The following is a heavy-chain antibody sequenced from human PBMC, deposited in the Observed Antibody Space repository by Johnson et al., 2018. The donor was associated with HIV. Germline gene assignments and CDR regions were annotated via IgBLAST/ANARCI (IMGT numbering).Heavy chain of an antibody. D-gene: IGHD2-8*02. Sequence: QVQLVESGGGVVQPGRSLRLSCAASGFTFSSYAMHWVRQAPGKGLEWVAVISYDGSNKYYADSVKGRFTISRDNSKNTLYLQMNSLRAEDTAVYYCAKDQYCTGGVSYSGAFDIWGQGTMVTVSS. CDR3: AKDQYCTGGVSYSGAFDI. CDR2: ISYDGSNK. CDR1: GFTFSSYA. J-gene: IGHJ3*02. V-gene: IGHV3-30*04.